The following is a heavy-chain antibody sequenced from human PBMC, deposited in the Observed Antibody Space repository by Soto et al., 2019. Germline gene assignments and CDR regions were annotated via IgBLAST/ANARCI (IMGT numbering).Heavy chain of an antibody. J-gene: IGHJ4*01. CDR3: AGIPRNADKC. Sequence: EVQLVESGGDLVQPGGSLRLSCVASGFTFSSYWMSWVRQAPGKGLEWVANIKQDGSDKYYVDSVKGRFSISRDNAQNSLYLQMNSLRADDTAVYYCAGIPRNADKCWGHGTLVSVAS. V-gene: IGHV3-7*01. CDR1: GFTFSSYW. CDR2: IKQDGSDK. D-gene: IGHD1-1*01.